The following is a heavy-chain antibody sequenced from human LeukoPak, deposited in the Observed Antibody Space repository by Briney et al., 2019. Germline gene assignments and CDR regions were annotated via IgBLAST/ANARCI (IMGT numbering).Heavy chain of an antibody. D-gene: IGHD3-22*01. V-gene: IGHV1-2*04. CDR3: ARDLGVIVGNNWFDP. CDR1: GYTFTGYY. Sequence: VSVKVSCKASGYTFTGYYMHWVRQAPGQGLEWMGWINPNSGGTNYAQKFQGWVTMTRDTSIGTAYMELSRLRSDDTAVYYCARDLGVIVGNNWFDPWGQGTLVTVSS. J-gene: IGHJ5*02. CDR2: INPNSGGT.